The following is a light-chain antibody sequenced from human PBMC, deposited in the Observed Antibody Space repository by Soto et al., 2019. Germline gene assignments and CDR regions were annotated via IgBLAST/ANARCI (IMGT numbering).Light chain of an antibody. CDR1: QSLSSY. Sequence: EIVLTQSPATLSLSPGERATLSCRASQSLSSYLAWYQQKPGQAPRLLIYDASNRATGIPARFSGSGSGTDFPLTISSLEPEDFAVDCFHQRPHWLTFGGGTNAESK. J-gene: IGKJ4*01. CDR2: DAS. CDR3: HQRPHWLT. V-gene: IGKV3-11*01.